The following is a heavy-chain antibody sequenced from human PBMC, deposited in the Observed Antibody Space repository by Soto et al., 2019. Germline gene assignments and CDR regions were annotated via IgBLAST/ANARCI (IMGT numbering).Heavy chain of an antibody. J-gene: IGHJ6*02. CDR3: SADHPHMAMGWPV. CDR2: IVVVSGST. Sequence: GASVKVSCKASGFDFGSFGIQFLRQTRGRGLEWIGWIVVVSGSTNYARQFQGRVAISRDMSSSTAYLDLYDLKSDDTAVHFCSADHPHMAMGWPVWGQGTTVTVSS. D-gene: IGHD1-26*01. CDR1: GFDFGSFG. V-gene: IGHV1-58*02.